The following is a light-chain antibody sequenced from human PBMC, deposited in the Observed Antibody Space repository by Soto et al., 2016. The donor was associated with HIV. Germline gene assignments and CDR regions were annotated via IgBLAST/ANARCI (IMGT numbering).Light chain of an antibody. CDR3: QAWDSSIRVV. CDR1: KLGDKY. CDR2: QDT. V-gene: IGLV3-1*01. Sequence: SYELTQPPSVSVSPGQTASITCSGDKLGDKYACWYQQKPGQSPVLVIYQDTKRPSGIPERFPGSNSGNTATLTISGTQAMDEADYYCQAWDSSIRVVFGGGTKLTVL. J-gene: IGLJ2*01.